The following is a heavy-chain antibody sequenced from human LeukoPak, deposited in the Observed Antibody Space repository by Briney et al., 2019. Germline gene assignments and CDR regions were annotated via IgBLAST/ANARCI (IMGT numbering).Heavy chain of an antibody. J-gene: IGHJ4*02. V-gene: IGHV4-59*08. CDR2: IYYSGST. CDR3: ARHVLWFGEKQFDY. Sequence: PSETLSLTCTVSGGSISSYYWSWIRQPPGKGLEWIGYIYYSGSTNYNPSLKSRVTISVDTSKNQFSLKLSSVTAADTAVYYCARHVLWFGEKQFDYWGQGTLVTVSS. CDR1: GGSISSYY. D-gene: IGHD3-10*01.